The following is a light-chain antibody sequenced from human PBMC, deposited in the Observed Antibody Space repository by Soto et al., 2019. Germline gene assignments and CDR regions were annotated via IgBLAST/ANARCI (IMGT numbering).Light chain of an antibody. Sequence: SYMTQAPSSRSASVGDRGTITCRASQSISSYLNWYQQKPGKAPKLLIYAASSLQSGVPSRFSGSGSGTDFTLTISSLQPEDFATYYCQQSYSTPQTFGQGTKVDIK. CDR3: QQSYSTPQT. CDR1: QSISSY. V-gene: IGKV1-39*01. CDR2: AAS. J-gene: IGKJ1*01.